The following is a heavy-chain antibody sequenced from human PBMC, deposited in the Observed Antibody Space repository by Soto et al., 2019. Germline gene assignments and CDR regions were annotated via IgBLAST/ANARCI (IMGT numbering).Heavy chain of an antibody. CDR2: IYPGDSDT. D-gene: IGHD3-10*01. J-gene: IGHJ6*02. CDR3: AGGGVRGVITRTRDYYGMDV. V-gene: IGHV5-51*01. Sequence: PGASLKISCKGSGYSFTSYWSGSVRQMPGKGLEWMGIIYPGDSDTRYSPSFQGQVTISADKSISTACLQWSSLKASDTAMYYCAGGGVRGVITRTRDYYGMDVWGQGTTVTVSS. CDR1: GYSFTSYW.